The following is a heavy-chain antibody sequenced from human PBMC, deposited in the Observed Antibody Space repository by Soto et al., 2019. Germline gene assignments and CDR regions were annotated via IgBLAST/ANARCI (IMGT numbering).Heavy chain of an antibody. CDR1: GGSISSYY. CDR3: AKGIGSNGYYPFDC. J-gene: IGHJ4*02. D-gene: IGHD3-22*01. Sequence: PSETLSLTCTVSGGSISSYYWSWIRQPPGKGLEWIGYIYYSGSTNYSPSLKSRVTISVDTSKNQFSLKLSSVTAADTAVYYCAKGIGSNGYYPFDCWGQGTLVTVSS. V-gene: IGHV4-59*08. CDR2: IYYSGST.